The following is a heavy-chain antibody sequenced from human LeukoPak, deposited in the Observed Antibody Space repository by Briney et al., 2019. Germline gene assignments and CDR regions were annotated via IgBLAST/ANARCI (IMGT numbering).Heavy chain of an antibody. CDR3: ARQSGGYYYYYMDV. Sequence: SETLSLTCTVSGGSISSGSYYWSWIRQPAGKGLEWIGRIYTSGSTNYNPSLKSRVTISLDMSKNHFSLNLTSVTAADTGVYYCARQSGGYYYYYMDVWGKGTTVTVSS. CDR2: IYTSGST. CDR1: GGSISSGSYY. D-gene: IGHD1-26*01. J-gene: IGHJ6*03. V-gene: IGHV4-61*02.